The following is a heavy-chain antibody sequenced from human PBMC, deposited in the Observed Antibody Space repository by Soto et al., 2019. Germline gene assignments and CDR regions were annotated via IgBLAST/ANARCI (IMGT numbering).Heavy chain of an antibody. D-gene: IGHD2-21*02. CDR3: ARGPGIVVVTAIVEEY. CDR1: GYTFTGYY. CDR2: INPNSGGT. Sequence: SVKVSCEASGYTFTGYYMHWVRQAPVQGLEWMGWINPNSGGTNYAQKFQGRVTMTRDTSISTAYMELRRLRSDDTAVYYCARGPGIVVVTAIVEEYWGQGTLVTVSS. J-gene: IGHJ4*02. V-gene: IGHV1-2*02.